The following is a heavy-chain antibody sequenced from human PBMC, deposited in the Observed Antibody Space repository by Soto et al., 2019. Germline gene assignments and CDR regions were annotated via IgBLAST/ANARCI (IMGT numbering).Heavy chain of an antibody. Sequence: GASVKVSCKASGYTFTSYAMHWVRQAPGQRLEWMGWINAGNGNTKYSQKFQGRVTITRDTSASTAYMELSSLRSEDTAVYYCARTVAHMHYDYIWGSYGPNKHEHFDYWGQGTLVTVSS. D-gene: IGHD3-16*01. CDR2: INAGNGNT. CDR3: ARTVAHMHYDYIWGSYGPNKHEHFDY. J-gene: IGHJ4*02. V-gene: IGHV1-3*01. CDR1: GYTFTSYA.